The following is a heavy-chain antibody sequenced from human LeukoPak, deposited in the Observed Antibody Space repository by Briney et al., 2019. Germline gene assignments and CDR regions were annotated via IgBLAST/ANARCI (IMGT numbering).Heavy chain of an antibody. CDR2: IRSKAYGGKT. J-gene: IGHJ4*02. V-gene: IGHV3-49*04. CDR3: TSRYYYDSSGYLY. D-gene: IGHD3-22*01. CDR1: GFTFGDYA. Sequence: GGSLRLSCTASGFTFGDYAMSWVRQAPGKGLEWVGLIRSKAYGGKTEYAASVKGRFTISRNDSKSIAYLQMNSLKTEDTAVYYCTSRYYYDSSGYLYWDQGTLVTVSS.